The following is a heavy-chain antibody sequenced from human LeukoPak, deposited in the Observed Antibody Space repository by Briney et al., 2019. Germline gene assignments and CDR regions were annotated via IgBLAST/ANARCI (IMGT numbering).Heavy chain of an antibody. CDR1: RFTFSSYS. J-gene: IGHJ3*02. Sequence: GGSLRLSCAASRFTFSSYSMNWVRQAPGKGLEWVSYISSSSSTIYYADSVKGRFTISRDNAKNSLYLQMNSLRAEDTAVYYCARGTDYYDSSGYYYGAFDIWGQGTMVTVSS. D-gene: IGHD3-22*01. V-gene: IGHV3-48*01. CDR3: ARGTDYYDSSGYYYGAFDI. CDR2: ISSSSSTI.